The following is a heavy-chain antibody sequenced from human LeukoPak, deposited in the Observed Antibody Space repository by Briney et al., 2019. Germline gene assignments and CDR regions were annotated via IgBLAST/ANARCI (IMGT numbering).Heavy chain of an antibody. CDR2: ISYDGSNK. V-gene: IGHV3-30*18. CDR3: AKAGSGWYAPY. Sequence: PGRSLRLSCAASGFTFSSYGMHWVRPAPGKGLEWVAVISYDGSNKYYADSVKGRFTISRDNSKNTVDLQMDSLRAEDTAVYYCAKAGSGWYAPYWGQGTLVTVS. D-gene: IGHD6-19*01. J-gene: IGHJ4*02. CDR1: GFTFSSYG.